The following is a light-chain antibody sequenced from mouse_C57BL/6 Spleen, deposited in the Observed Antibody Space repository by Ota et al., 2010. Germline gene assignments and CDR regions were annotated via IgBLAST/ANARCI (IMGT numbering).Light chain of an antibody. CDR2: CI. CDR3: QHRWELRFPVGTGFGWT. CDR1: KSVSTSGYNY. V-gene: IGKV3-12*01. Sequence: DIVLTQSPASLAVSLGQRATISCRASKSVSTSGYNYMHWYQQKPGQPPKLLHLSCIQPRVWGPCQVQWRWSGTDFTLNXHPVGGGGCCNLLCQHRWELRFPVGTGFGWT. J-gene: IGKJ1*01.